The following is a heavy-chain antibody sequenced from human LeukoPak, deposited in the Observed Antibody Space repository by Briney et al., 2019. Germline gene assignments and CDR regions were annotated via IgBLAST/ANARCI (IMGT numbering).Heavy chain of an antibody. D-gene: IGHD2/OR15-2a*01. J-gene: IGHJ3*01. V-gene: IGHV4-34*01. Sequence: SETLSLTCEVYGESLCGYYWSWIRQSPGKGLEWIGETTRSGTIVYNPSLKSRSTISVEMSKNQVSLNLSSVTAADTAVYYCARGHTWLGLVLRVAFDLWGQGTMVTVSS. CDR2: TTRSGTI. CDR1: GESLCGYY. CDR3: ARGHTWLGLVLRVAFDL.